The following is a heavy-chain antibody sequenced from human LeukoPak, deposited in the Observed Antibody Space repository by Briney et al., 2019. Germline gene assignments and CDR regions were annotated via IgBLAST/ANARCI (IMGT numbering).Heavy chain of an antibody. CDR2: MNPNTGAT. CDR3: ARSERVKGIFDF. Sequence: ASVKVSCKASGYTFIAYYMHWVRQAPGQGLEWMGWMNPNTGATDFAQMFQGRVTLTRDTSLTTAYMDLISLSSDDTAVYYCARSERVKGIFDFWGQGTLVTVSS. CDR1: GYTFIAYY. V-gene: IGHV1-2*02. J-gene: IGHJ4*02. D-gene: IGHD1-1*01.